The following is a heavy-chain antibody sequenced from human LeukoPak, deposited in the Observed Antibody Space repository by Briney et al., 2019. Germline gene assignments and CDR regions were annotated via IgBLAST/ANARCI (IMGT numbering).Heavy chain of an antibody. D-gene: IGHD2-2*01. CDR1: GYSFTSYW. V-gene: IGHV5-51*01. CDR3: ARVYCSSTSCPENWFDP. CDR2: IYPGDSDT. J-gene: IGHJ5*02. Sequence: KPGESLKISCKGSGYSFTSYWIGWVRQMPGKGLEWMGIIYPGDSDTRYSPSFQGQVTISADKSISTAYLQWSSLKASDTATYYCARVYCSSTSCPENWFDPWGQGTLVTVSS.